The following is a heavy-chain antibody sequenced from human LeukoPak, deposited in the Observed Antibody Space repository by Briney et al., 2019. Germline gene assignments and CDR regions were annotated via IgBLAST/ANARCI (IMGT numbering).Heavy chain of an antibody. Sequence: GGSLRLSCAVSGFTVSSNFMNWVRQAPGKGLEWVSVIYSDGTTFYADSVRGRFNISRDNSKNTLFLQMNSLRAEDTAVYYCARVGYSSSWPCFDSWGHGTLVTVSS. D-gene: IGHD6-13*01. CDR1: GFTVSSNF. CDR3: ARVGYSSSWPCFDS. J-gene: IGHJ5*01. V-gene: IGHV3-66*01. CDR2: IYSDGTT.